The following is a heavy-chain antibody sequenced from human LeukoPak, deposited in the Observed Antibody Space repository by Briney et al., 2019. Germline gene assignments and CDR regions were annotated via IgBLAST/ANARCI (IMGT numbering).Heavy chain of an antibody. J-gene: IGHJ3*02. D-gene: IGHD3-10*01. CDR3: ARRSLRSDDAFDI. Sequence: ASVKVSCKASGGTFSSYAISWVRQAPGQGLEWMGGIIPIFGTANYAQKFQGRDTITTDESTSTAYMELSSLRSEDTAVYYCARRSLRSDDAFDIWGQRTMVTVSS. CDR2: IIPIFGTA. V-gene: IGHV1-69*05. CDR1: GGTFSSYA.